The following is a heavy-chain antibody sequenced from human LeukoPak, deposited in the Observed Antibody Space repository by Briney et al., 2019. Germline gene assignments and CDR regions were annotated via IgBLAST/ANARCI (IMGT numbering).Heavy chain of an antibody. J-gene: IGHJ6*02. Sequence: GGSLRLSCAASGFTVSSNYMSWVRQAPGKGLEWVSVIYSGGSTYYADSVKGRFTISRDNPKNTLYLQMNSLRAEDTAVYYCASGEVVPAAIGFYYYGMDVWGQGTTVTVSS. CDR1: GFTVSSNY. CDR3: ASGEVVPAAIGFYYYGMDV. CDR2: IYSGGST. D-gene: IGHD2-2*01. V-gene: IGHV3-66*01.